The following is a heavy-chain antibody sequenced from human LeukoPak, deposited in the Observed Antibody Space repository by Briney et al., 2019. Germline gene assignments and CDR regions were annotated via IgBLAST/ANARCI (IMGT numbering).Heavy chain of an antibody. CDR2: IRYDGSNK. D-gene: IGHD2-2*01. J-gene: IGHJ4*02. CDR3: AKERYCSSTSCYVMDY. CDR1: GFTFSSYG. Sequence: GGSLRLSCAASGFTFSSYGMHWVRQAPGKGLEWVAFIRYDGSNKYYADSVKGRFTISRDNSKNTLYLQMNSLRAEDTAVYYCAKERYCSSTSCYVMDYWGQGTPVTVSS. V-gene: IGHV3-30*02.